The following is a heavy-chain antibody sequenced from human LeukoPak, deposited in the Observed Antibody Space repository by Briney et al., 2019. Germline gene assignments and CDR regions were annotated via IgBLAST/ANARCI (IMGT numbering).Heavy chain of an antibody. D-gene: IGHD3-22*01. V-gene: IGHV1-18*01. J-gene: IGHJ4*02. CDR1: GYTFTSYG. CDR3: ARGVSHYYDSSGYYPTPLDY. CDR2: ISAYNGNT. Sequence: ASVKVSCKASGYTFTSYGISWVRQAPGQGLEWMGWISAYNGNTNYAQKLQGRVTMTTDTSTSTAYMELRSLRSDDTAVYYCARGVSHYYDSSGYYPTPLDYWGQGTLVTVSS.